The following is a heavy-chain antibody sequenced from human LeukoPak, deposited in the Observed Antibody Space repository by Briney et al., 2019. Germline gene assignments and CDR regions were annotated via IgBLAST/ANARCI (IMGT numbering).Heavy chain of an antibody. CDR2: IIPIYGTA. D-gene: IGHD6-13*01. CDR1: GGIFSSYA. J-gene: IGHJ4*02. Sequence: GAWVTVSCQASGGIFSSYAISWVRPAPGQGREWMGGIIPIYGTANYAQKFQGRLTITADESTSTAYMELSSLRAEDTAVYYCARGGIAAALGPLNKWGQGTLVTVSS. CDR3: ARGGIAAALGPLNK. V-gene: IGHV1-69*01.